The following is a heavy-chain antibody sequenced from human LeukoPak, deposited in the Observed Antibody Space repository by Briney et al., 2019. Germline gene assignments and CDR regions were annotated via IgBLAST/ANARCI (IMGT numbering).Heavy chain of an antibody. Sequence: SETQSLTCSVSGHSIRSSRYYWGWIRQPPGKGLEWIGSISYSGSASYNPSLQSRLTISVDTSKNQLALKLSSVTAADTALYYCARPQFSGSYYYWGRGTLVTVSS. D-gene: IGHD1-26*01. CDR3: ARPQFSGSYYY. J-gene: IGHJ4*02. CDR2: ISYSGSA. CDR1: GHSIRSSRYY. V-gene: IGHV4-39*01.